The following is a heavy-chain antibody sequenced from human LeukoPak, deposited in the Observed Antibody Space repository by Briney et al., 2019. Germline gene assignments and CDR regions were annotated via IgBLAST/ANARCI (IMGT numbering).Heavy chain of an antibody. J-gene: IGHJ4*02. D-gene: IGHD3-22*01. Sequence: GGSLRLSCAASGFTFSSYGMHWGRQAPAKGLEWVAFIRYDGSNKYYSDSVKGRFTISRDNSKNTLYLQMNSLRAEDTAVYYCAKDGYDSGDFDYWGQGTLVTVSS. CDR1: GFTFSSYG. CDR2: IRYDGSNK. V-gene: IGHV3-30*02. CDR3: AKDGYDSGDFDY.